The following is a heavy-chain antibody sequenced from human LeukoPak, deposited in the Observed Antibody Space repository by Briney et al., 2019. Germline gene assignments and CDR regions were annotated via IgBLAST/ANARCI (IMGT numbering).Heavy chain of an antibody. V-gene: IGHV3-23*01. CDR1: GFTFSSYA. D-gene: IGHD4-17*01. J-gene: IGHJ4*02. CDR3: AKSTPPYGDYLYYFDY. CDR2: ISGSGGST. Sequence: GGSLTLSCAASGFTFSSYAMSWVRQAPGRGLEWVSAISGSGGSTYYVDSVKGRFTISRDNSKNTLYLQMNSLRAEDTAVYYCAKSTPPYGDYLYYFDYWGQGTLVTVSS.